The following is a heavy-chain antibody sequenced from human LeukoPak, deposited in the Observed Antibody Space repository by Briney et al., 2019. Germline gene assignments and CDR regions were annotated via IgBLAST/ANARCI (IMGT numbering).Heavy chain of an antibody. Sequence: GSLRLSLAASGFTFSTYEMNWVRQAPGKGLEWVSYISSGASTIYYADSVKGRFTISRDNAKNSLYLQMNSLRAEDTAVYYCARLSETDYWGQGTLVTVSS. V-gene: IGHV3-48*03. CDR2: ISSGASTI. J-gene: IGHJ4*02. D-gene: IGHD1-26*01. CDR1: GFTFSTYE. CDR3: ARLSETDY.